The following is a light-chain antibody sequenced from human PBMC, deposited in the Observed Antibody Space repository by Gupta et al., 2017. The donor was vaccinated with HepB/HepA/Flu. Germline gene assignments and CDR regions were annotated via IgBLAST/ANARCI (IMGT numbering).Light chain of an antibody. CDR3: CSYAGSSTYVI. CDR2: AVS. V-gene: IGLV2-23*02. CDR1: SSDVGSYNL. Sequence: QSALTQPASVSGSPGQSITISCTGTSSDVGSYNLVSWYQQHPGKAPKLIIYAVSKRPSGVSNRFSGSKSGNTASLTISGLQAEDEADYYCCSYAGSSTYVIFGGGAKLTVL. J-gene: IGLJ2*01.